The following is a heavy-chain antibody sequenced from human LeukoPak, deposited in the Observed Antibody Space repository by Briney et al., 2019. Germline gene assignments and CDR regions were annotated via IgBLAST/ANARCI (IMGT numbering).Heavy chain of an antibody. CDR2: ISYDDGSNK. D-gene: IGHD5-18*01. CDR1: GFTFSSYV. CDR3: ARDVRQGYSYGFHY. Sequence: PGRSPRLSCAASGFTFSSYVMHWVRQAPGKGLEWVALISYDDGSNKYYADSVKGRFTISRDNSKNTLYLQMNSLRTEDTAVYYCARDVRQGYSYGFHYWGQGTLVTVSS. V-gene: IGHV3-30*04. J-gene: IGHJ4*02.